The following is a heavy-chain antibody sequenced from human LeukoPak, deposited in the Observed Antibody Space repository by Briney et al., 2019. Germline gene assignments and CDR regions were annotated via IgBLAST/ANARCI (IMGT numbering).Heavy chain of an antibody. CDR2: IYDSGST. CDR3: ARDRDSDGGYYYYMDV. J-gene: IGHJ6*03. CDR1: GGSISSYY. Sequence: SETLSLTCTVSGGSISSYYWSWIRQPPGKGLEWIGYIYDSGSTNYNPSLKSRVTISVDTSKNQFSLKLSSVTAADTAVYYCARDRDSDGGYYYYMDVCGNGTTVTVSS. V-gene: IGHV4-59*01. D-gene: IGHD4-23*01.